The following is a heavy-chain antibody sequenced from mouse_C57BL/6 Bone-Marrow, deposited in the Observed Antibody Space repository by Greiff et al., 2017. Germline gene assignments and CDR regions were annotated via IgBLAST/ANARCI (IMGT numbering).Heavy chain of an antibody. CDR3: TTHELGPYYFDY. D-gene: IGHD4-1*01. Sequence: EVQLQQSGAELVRPGASVKLSCTASGFNIKDDYMHWVKQRPEQGLEWIGWIDPENGDTAYASKFQGKATITADTSSNTAYLQLSSLTSEDTAVYYCTTHELGPYYFDYWGQGTTLTVSS. CDR2: IDPENGDT. CDR1: GFNIKDDY. V-gene: IGHV14-4*01. J-gene: IGHJ2*01.